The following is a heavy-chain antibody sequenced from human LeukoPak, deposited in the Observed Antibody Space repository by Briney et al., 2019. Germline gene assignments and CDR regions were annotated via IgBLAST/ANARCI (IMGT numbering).Heavy chain of an antibody. V-gene: IGHV3-11*01. D-gene: IGHD6-13*01. CDR3: ARLPGYSSSWYKGDAFDI. Sequence: PGGSLRLSCAASGFTFSDYYMSWIRQAPGKGLEWVSYISSSGSTIYYADSVKGRFTISRDNAKNSLYLQMNSLGAEDTAVYYCARLPGYSSSWYKGDAFDIWGQGTMVTVSS. CDR1: GFTFSDYY. J-gene: IGHJ3*02. CDR2: ISSSGSTI.